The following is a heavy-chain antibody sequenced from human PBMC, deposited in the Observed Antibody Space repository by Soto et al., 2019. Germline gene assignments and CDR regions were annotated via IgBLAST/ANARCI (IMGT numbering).Heavy chain of an antibody. Sequence: PSETLSLTCTVSGGSISSSSYYCGWIRQPPGKGPEWIGSIYYSGSTYYNPSLKSRVTISVDTSKNQFSLKLSSVTAADTAVYYCARHTPAISISDHWGQGTLVTVSS. CDR2: IYYSGST. CDR3: ARHTPAISISDH. D-gene: IGHD2-15*01. V-gene: IGHV4-39*01. J-gene: IGHJ4*02. CDR1: GGSISSSSYY.